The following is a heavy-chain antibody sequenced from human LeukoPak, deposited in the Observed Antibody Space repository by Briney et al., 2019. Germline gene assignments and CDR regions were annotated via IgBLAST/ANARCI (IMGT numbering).Heavy chain of an antibody. CDR3: AREETTYNWFDP. D-gene: IGHD2/OR15-2a*01. CDR2: IYHSGST. CDR1: GGSISSGGYY. Sequence: SGTLSLTCTVSGGSISSGGYYWSWIRQPPGKGLEWIGYIYHSGSTYYNPSLKSRVTISVDRSKNQFSLKLSSVTAADTAVYYCAREETTYNWFDPWGQGTLVSVSS. J-gene: IGHJ5*02. V-gene: IGHV4-30-2*01.